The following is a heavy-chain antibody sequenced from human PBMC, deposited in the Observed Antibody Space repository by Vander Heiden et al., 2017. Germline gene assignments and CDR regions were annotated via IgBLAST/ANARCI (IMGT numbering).Heavy chain of an antibody. CDR2: ISASGSST. V-gene: IGHV3-23*01. CDR3: AKDRWRREVVSSNPLDA. D-gene: IGHD3-22*01. J-gene: IGHJ6*02. CDR1: GFTFSGYA. Sequence: EVQLLESVGGLVQPGGSLRLSCAASGFTFSGYAITWVRQAPGKGLEWVSGISASGSSTYYADSVKGRFTISRDNSKNALYLQMNSLRAEDTAVYYCAKDRWRREVVSSNPLDAWGQGTSVTVSS.